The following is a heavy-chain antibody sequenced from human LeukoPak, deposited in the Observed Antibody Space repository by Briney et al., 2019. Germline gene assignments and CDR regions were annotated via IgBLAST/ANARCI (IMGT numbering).Heavy chain of an antibody. CDR1: GFTFSSYG. V-gene: IGHV3-30*03. CDR3: ARAPRIAAAGDY. J-gene: IGHJ4*02. Sequence: GRSLRLSCAASGFTFSSYGMHWVRQAPGKGLEWVAVISYDGSNKYYADSVKGRFTISRDNSKNTLYLQMNSLRAEDTAVYYCARAPRIAAAGDYWGQGTLVTVSS. D-gene: IGHD6-13*01. CDR2: ISYDGSNK.